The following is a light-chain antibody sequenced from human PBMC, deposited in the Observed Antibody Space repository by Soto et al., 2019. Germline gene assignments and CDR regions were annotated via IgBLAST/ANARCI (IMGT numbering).Light chain of an antibody. J-gene: IGLJ2*01. CDR1: SGHSSYA. CDR3: QIWGSGIPVV. CDR2: LNSDGSH. Sequence: QPVLTQSPSASASLGASVKLTCTLSSGHSSYAIAWHQQQPEKGPRYLMKLNSDGSHSKGDGIPDRFSGSSSGAERYLTISSLQSEDEADYYCQIWGSGIPVVFGGGTKLTVL. V-gene: IGLV4-69*01.